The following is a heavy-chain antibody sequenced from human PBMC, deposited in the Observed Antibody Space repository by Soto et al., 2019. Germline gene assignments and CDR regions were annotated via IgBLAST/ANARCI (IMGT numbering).Heavy chain of an antibody. Sequence: GGSLRLSCAASGFTFSSYGMHWVRQAPGKGLEWVAVIWYDGSNKYYADSVKGRFTISRDNSKNTLYLQMNSLRAEDTAVYYYARDGSTQNYYYMDVWGKGTTVTVSS. CDR3: ARDGSTQNYYYMDV. J-gene: IGHJ6*03. CDR1: GFTFSSYG. V-gene: IGHV3-33*01. D-gene: IGHD2-15*01. CDR2: IWYDGSNK.